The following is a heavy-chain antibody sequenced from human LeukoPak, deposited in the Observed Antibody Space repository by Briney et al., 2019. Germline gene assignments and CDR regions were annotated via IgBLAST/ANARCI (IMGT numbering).Heavy chain of an antibody. CDR2: INPNSGGT. V-gene: IGHV1-2*02. CDR3: XXXXXXXXXXXXXXXQTSQVPYYYYGMDV. Sequence: ASVKVSCKASGYTFTGYYMHWVRQAPGQGLEWMGWINPNSGGTNYAQKFQGRVTMTRDTSISTAYMELSRLRSDDTAVYYCXXXXXXXXXXXXXXXQTSQVPYYYYGMDVWGQGTTVTVSS. J-gene: IGHJ6*02. CDR1: GYTFTGYY.